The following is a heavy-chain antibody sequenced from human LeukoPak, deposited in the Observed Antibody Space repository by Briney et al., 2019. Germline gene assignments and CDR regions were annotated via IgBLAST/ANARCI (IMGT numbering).Heavy chain of an antibody. V-gene: IGHV4-4*07. J-gene: IGHJ5*02. Sequence: PSETLSLTCTVSGGSISSYYWSWIRQPAGKGLEWIGRIYSSGRTNYNPSLKSRVTISVDKSKNQFSLKLSSVTAADTAVYYCARDALVVVPPRLGYWFDPWGQGTLVTVSS. D-gene: IGHD2-2*01. CDR2: IYSSGRT. CDR1: GGSISSYY. CDR3: ARDALVVVPPRLGYWFDP.